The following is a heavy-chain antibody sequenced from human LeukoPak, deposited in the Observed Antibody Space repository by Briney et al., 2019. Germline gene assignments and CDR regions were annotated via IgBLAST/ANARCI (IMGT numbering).Heavy chain of an antibody. CDR1: GGTFSSYA. D-gene: IGHD4-17*01. CDR3: ARGDYGDNRYWYFDL. V-gene: IGHV1-69*06. CDR2: IIPIFGTA. J-gene: IGHJ2*01. Sequence: SVKVSCKASGGTFSSYAISWVRQAPGQGLEWMGGIIPIFGTANYAQKFQGRVTITADKSTSTAYMELSSLRSEDTAVYYCARGDYGDNRYWYFDLWGRGTLVTVSS.